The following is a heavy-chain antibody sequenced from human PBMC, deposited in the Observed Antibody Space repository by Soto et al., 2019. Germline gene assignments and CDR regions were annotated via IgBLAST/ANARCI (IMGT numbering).Heavy chain of an antibody. CDR3: ARFDEARKDYYYGMDV. V-gene: IGHV1-18*01. J-gene: IGHJ6*02. Sequence: QVQLVQSGAEVKKPGASVKVSCKASGYTFTSYGISWVRQAPGQGREWMGWISAYNGNTNYVQKLQGRVTMTTDTSTSTAYMERRSLRSDDTAVYYCARFDEARKDYYYGMDVWGQGTTVTVSS. D-gene: IGHD3-10*01. CDR2: ISAYNGNT. CDR1: GYTFTSYG.